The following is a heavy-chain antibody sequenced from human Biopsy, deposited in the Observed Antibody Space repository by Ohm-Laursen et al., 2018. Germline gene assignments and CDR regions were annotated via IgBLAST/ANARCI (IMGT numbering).Heavy chain of an antibody. CDR3: AKIHCSGGSCYPNAFDM. CDR2: ISWNSVGI. Sequence: SLRLSCAAFGFIFDDYAMHWVRQAPGKGLEWVSGISWNSVGIGYADSVKGRFTISGDNAKNFLYLQMNNLRPEDTALYYCAKIHCSGGSCYPNAFDMWGHGTRVTVS. D-gene: IGHD2-15*01. V-gene: IGHV3-9*01. J-gene: IGHJ3*02. CDR1: GFIFDDYA.